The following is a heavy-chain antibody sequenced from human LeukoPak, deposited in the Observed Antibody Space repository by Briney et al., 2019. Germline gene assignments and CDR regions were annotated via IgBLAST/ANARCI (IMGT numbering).Heavy chain of an antibody. CDR3: ARTQGVYYGGNFGAFDI. D-gene: IGHD4-23*01. CDR2: INAGIGNT. V-gene: IGHV1-3*01. CDR1: GYTFTNYA. J-gene: IGHJ3*02. Sequence: GASVKVSCKASGYTFTNYAIHWVRQAPRQRLEWMGWINAGIGNTKYSQKFQDRVAITRDTSASTAYMELSSLRSEDTSVYYCARTQGVYYGGNFGAFDIWGQGTMVTVSS.